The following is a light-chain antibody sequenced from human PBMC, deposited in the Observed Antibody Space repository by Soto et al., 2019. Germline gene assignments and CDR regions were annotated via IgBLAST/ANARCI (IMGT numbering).Light chain of an antibody. J-gene: IGKJ5*01. V-gene: IGKV1-5*01. CDR1: QSISSW. CDR2: DAS. Sequence: IQMTQSPSTLSASVGDRVTITCWASQSISSWLAWYQQKPGKAPKLLIYDASSLESGVPSRFSVSGSGTEFTLTISSLQTDDFATYYGQQYNSYPITFGQGTRLEIK. CDR3: QQYNSYPIT.